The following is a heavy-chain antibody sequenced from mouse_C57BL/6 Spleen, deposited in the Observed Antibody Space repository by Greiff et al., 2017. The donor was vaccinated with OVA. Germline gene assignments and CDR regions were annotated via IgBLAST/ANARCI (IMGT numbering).Heavy chain of an antibody. CDR1: GYTFTSYW. V-gene: IGHV1-55*01. D-gene: IGHD1-1*01. Sequence: QVQLQQPGAELLKPGASVKMSCKASGYTFTSYWITWVKQRPGQGLEWIGDIYPGSGSTNYNEKFKSKATLTVDTSSSTAYMQLSSLTSEDSAVYYCARDYYGSKGFAYWGQGTLVTVSA. CDR2: IYPGSGST. J-gene: IGHJ3*01. CDR3: ARDYYGSKGFAY.